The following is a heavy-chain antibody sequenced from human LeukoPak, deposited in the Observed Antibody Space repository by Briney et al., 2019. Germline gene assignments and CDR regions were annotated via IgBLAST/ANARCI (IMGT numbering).Heavy chain of an antibody. V-gene: IGHV4-59*08. Sequence: SETLSLTCTVSGGSLNGYYWGWIRQPPGKGLECIGYIHSSEGTAHNASLKSRLTISLDTSKNHFSLTLSSVTAADTAAYYCARHVYGEGMVVWGKGTTVTVSS. CDR1: GGSLNGYY. CDR3: ARHVYGEGMVV. D-gene: IGHD4-17*01. CDR2: IHSSEGT. J-gene: IGHJ6*04.